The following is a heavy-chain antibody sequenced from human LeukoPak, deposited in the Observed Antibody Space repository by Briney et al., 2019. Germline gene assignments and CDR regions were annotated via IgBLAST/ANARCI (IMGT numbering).Heavy chain of an antibody. CDR2: VNHSGST. CDR3: ARGDPSNYYYGMDV. D-gene: IGHD3-10*01. V-gene: IGHV4-39*07. J-gene: IGHJ6*02. CDR1: DGSISSGGYY. Sequence: PSETLSLTCTVSDGSISSGGYYWSWIRQPPGKGLEWIGEVNHSGSTNYNPSLKSRVTISIDTSKNQFSLKLSSVTAADTAVYYCARGDPSNYYYGMDVWGQGTTVTVSS.